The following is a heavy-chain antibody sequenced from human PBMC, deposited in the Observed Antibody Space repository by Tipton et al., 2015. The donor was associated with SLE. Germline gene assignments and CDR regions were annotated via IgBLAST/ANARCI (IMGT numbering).Heavy chain of an antibody. J-gene: IGHJ2*01. CDR1: GGSISSSSYY. V-gene: IGHV4-39*07. D-gene: IGHD4-11*01. CDR2: IYYSGST. CDR3: ARGLTVFDL. Sequence: TLSLTCTVSGGSISSSSYYWGWIRQPPGKGLEWIGSIYYSGSTYYNPSLKSRVTISVDTSKNQFSLKLSSVTAADTAVYYCARGLTVFDLWGRGTLVTVSS.